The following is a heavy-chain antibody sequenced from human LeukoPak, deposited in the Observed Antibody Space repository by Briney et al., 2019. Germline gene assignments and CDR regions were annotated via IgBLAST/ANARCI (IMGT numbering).Heavy chain of an antibody. CDR2: IYYSGST. V-gene: IGHV4-59*08. CDR1: GGSVSTSY. CDR3: ARHEGSSSWFTFDY. D-gene: IGHD6-13*01. Sequence: SETLSLTCTVSGGSVSTSYWSWIRQPPGKGLEWIGYIYYSGSTNYNPSLKSRVTISVDTSKNQFSLKLSSVTAADTAVYYCARHEGSSSWFTFDYWGQGTLVTVSS. J-gene: IGHJ4*02.